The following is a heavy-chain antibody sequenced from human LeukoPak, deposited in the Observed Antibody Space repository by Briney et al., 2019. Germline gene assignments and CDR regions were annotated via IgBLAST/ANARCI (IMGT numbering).Heavy chain of an antibody. Sequence: PGGSLRLSCTGSGFTFSSYDMHWVRQDRGKGLEWVSAISTAGDPYYLGSVKGRFTISRENAKNSFYLQMNSLRAGDTAVYYCAGQARPGSAEGAFDIWGQGTMVTVST. CDR2: ISTAGDP. J-gene: IGHJ3*02. V-gene: IGHV3-13*05. CDR1: GFTFSSYD. D-gene: IGHD2-2*01. CDR3: AGQARPGSAEGAFDI.